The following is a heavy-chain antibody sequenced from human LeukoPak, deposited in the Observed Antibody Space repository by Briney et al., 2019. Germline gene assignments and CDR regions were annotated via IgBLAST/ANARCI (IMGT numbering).Heavy chain of an antibody. CDR1: GGTFSSYA. D-gene: IGHD3-22*01. CDR3: ARVYDSSGYYYALDY. J-gene: IGHJ4*02. CDR2: IIPIFGTA. Sequence: SVTVSCKASGGTFSSYAISWVRQAPGQGLEWMGGIIPIFGTANYAQKFQGRVTITADESTSTAYMELSSLRSEDTAVYYCARVYDSSGYYYALDYWGQGTLVTVSS. V-gene: IGHV1-69*13.